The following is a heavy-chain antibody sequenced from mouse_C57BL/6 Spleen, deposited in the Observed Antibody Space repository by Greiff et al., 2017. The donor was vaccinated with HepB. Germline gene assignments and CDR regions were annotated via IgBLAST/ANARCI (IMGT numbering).Heavy chain of an antibody. CDR2: ISDGGSYT. CDR1: GFTFSSYA. CDR3: ARSSMVTTRGYFDY. J-gene: IGHJ2*01. Sequence: EVQRVESGGGLVKPGGSLKLSCAASGFTFSSYAMSWVRQTPEKRLEWVATISDGGSYTYYPDNVKGRFTISRDNAKNNLYLQMSHLKSEDTAMYYCARSSMVTTRGYFDYWGQGTTLTVSS. D-gene: IGHD2-2*01. V-gene: IGHV5-4*01.